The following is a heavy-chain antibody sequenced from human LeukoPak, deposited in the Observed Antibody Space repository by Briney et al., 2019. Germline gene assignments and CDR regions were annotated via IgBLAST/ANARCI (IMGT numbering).Heavy chain of an antibody. CDR1: GFSFSTYA. CDR2: ISLSSSYI. Sequence: GGSLRLSCAASGFSFSTYAMSWVRQAPGKGLEWVSSISLSSSYIYYADSVKGRFTISRDNTKNSLYLQMNSLRAEDTAVYYCARGLGEGSFQLISTGAFDMWGQGTMVTVSS. D-gene: IGHD2-2*01. CDR3: ARGLGEGSFQLISTGAFDM. V-gene: IGHV3-21*01. J-gene: IGHJ3*02.